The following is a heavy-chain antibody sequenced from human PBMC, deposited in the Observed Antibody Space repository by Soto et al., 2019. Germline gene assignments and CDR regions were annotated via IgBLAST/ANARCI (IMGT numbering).Heavy chain of an antibody. J-gene: IGHJ6*02. Sequence: DVQLLESGGHLVQPGGSLRLSCAASGFTFSSYAMSWVRQAPGKGLEWVSSVSAGGDMTYYSDSVKGRFTISRANSNNALYLQMNSLRIEDTALYYCARGDRGGSGSPASYYYSDLDVWGQGTTVTVS. CDR3: ARGDRGGSGSPASYYYSDLDV. V-gene: IGHV3-23*01. CDR2: VSAGGDMT. D-gene: IGHD3-10*01. CDR1: GFTFSSYA.